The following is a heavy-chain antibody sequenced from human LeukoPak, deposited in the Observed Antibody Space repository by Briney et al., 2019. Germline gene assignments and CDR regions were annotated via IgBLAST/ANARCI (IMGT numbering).Heavy chain of an antibody. CDR2: ISTSSGTM. D-gene: IGHD2-8*02. CDR1: GFTFSSFG. V-gene: IGHV3-48*02. CDR3: ARDHCTGGVCYYYSDY. Sequence: GESLKISCAASGFTFSSFGMYWVRQAPGKGLEWLSYISTSSGTMYYADSVKGRFTISRDNAKNSLSLQMNSLRDEDTAVYYCARDHCTGGVCYYYSDYWGQGTLVAVSS. J-gene: IGHJ4*02.